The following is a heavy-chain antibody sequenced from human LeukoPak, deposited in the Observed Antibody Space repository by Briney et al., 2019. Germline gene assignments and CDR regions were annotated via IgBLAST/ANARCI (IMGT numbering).Heavy chain of an antibody. CDR3: ARYRLVWLPVPAFDY. CDR2: IKQDGSEK. CDR1: GFSFSSYW. D-gene: IGHD5-24*01. V-gene: IGHV3-7*01. Sequence: GGSLRLSCAASGFSFSSYWMSWVRQAPGKGLEWVASIKQDGSEKYYVDSLKGRVTISKDNAKKSFLLEVSSPRAEDTAVYFCARYRLVWLPVPAFDYWGQGTLVTVSS. J-gene: IGHJ4*02.